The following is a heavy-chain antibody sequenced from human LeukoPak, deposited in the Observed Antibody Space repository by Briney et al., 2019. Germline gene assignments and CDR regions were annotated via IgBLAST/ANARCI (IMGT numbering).Heavy chain of an antibody. CDR3: ARDRYSSSCIDY. Sequence: PSETLSLTCAVYGGSFSGYYWSWIRQPPGKWLEWIGEINHSGSTNYNPSLKSRVTISVDTSKNQFSLKLSSVTAADTAVYYCARDRYSSSCIDYWGQGTLVTVSS. CDR2: INHSGST. V-gene: IGHV4-34*01. D-gene: IGHD6-6*01. J-gene: IGHJ4*02. CDR1: GGSFSGYY.